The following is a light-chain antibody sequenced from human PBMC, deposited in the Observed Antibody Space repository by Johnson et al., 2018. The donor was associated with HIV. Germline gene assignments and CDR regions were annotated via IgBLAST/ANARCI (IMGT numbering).Light chain of an antibody. Sequence: QSVLTQPPSVSAAPGQKVTISCSGSSSNIGINSVSWYQQVPGTAPKLLIYDNNKRPSGIPDRFSGSKSGTSATLGIPGLPAGDEADYYCGTGDSSLRTGFFGTGTKVTVL. V-gene: IGLV1-51*01. CDR3: GTGDSSLRTGF. CDR2: DNN. CDR1: SSNIGINS. J-gene: IGLJ1*01.